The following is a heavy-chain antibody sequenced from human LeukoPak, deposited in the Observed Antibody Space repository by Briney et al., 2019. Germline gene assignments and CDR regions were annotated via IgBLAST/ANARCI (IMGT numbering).Heavy chain of an antibody. CDR2: ISSSGSTI. J-gene: IGHJ6*04. CDR3: AELGITMIGGV. CDR1: GFTFSSYE. V-gene: IGHV3-48*03. D-gene: IGHD3-10*02. Sequence: GGSLTLSCAASGFTFSSYEMNWVRQAPGKGLEWVSYISSSGSTIYYADSVKGRFTISRDNAKNSLYLQMNSLRAEDTAVYDCAELGITMIGGVWGKGTTVTISS.